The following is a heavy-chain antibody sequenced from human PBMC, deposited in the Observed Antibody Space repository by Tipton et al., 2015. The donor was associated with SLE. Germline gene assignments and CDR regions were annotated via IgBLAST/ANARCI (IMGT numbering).Heavy chain of an antibody. CDR1: GFTFSSYG. J-gene: IGHJ6*02. CDR2: ISYDGSNK. Sequence: SLRLSCAASGFTFSSYGMHWVRQAPGQGLEWVAVISYDGSNKYYADSVKGRFTISRDNSKHTLYLQMNSLRAEDTAVYYCAAGRQLGYYYYGMDVWGQGTTDTVSS. V-gene: IGHV3-30*03. CDR3: AAGRQLGYYYYGMDV. D-gene: IGHD6-13*01.